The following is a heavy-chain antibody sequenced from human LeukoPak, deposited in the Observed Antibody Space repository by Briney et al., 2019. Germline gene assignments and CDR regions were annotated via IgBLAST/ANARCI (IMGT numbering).Heavy chain of an antibody. CDR2: ISSSSNYI. CDR3: ARAGGVEDHSSADY. V-gene: IGHV3-21*01. CDR1: GFTFNAYS. D-gene: IGHD3-16*01. J-gene: IGHJ4*02. Sequence: GGSLRLSCAASGFTFNAYSMNWVRQAPGKGLEWVSSISSSSNYIYYADSMKGRFTVSRDNAKNSLYLQMNSLRAEDTAVYYCARAGGVEDHSSADYWGQGTLVTVSS.